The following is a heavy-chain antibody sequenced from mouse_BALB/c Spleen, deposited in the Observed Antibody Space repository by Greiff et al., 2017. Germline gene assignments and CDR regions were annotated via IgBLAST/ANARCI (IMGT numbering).Heavy chain of an antibody. D-gene: IGHD2-14*01. Sequence: QVQLQQSGAELVRPGTSVKVSCKASGYAFTNYLIEWVKQRPGQGLEWIGVINPGSGGTNYNEKFKGKATLTADKSSSTAYMQLSSLTSDDSAVYFCARNYRYDGNFDDGGQGTTLTVSS. CDR2: INPGSGGT. CDR3: ARNYRYDGNFDD. V-gene: IGHV1-54*01. CDR1: GYAFTNYL. J-gene: IGHJ2*01.